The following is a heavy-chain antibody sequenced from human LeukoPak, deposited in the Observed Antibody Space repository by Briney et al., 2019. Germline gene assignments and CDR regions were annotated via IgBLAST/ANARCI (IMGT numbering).Heavy chain of an antibody. Sequence: SETLSLTCTVSGGSISSSYWSWIRQPPGKGLEWIGYIYYSGSTNYNPSLKSRVTISVDTSKNRFSLKLSSVTAADTAVYYCARHSKYYYDSSGSYVGYFQHWGQGTLVTVSS. V-gene: IGHV4-59*08. CDR1: GGSISSSY. D-gene: IGHD3-22*01. CDR2: IYYSGST. CDR3: ARHSKYYYDSSGSYVGYFQH. J-gene: IGHJ1*01.